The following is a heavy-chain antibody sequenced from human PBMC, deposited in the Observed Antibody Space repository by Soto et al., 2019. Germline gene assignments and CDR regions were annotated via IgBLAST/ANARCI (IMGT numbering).Heavy chain of an antibody. V-gene: IGHV3-23*01. D-gene: IGHD3-3*01. CDR3: AKVYGFWSGDHFDQ. J-gene: IGHJ4*02. Sequence: GGSLRLSCAASGFTFSIYAMSWVRQAPGKGLEWVSAISGSGGSTYYADSVKGRFTISRDNSKNTNTLYLQMNSLRAEDTAVYYCAKVYGFWSGDHFDQWGQGTLVTVSS. CDR1: GFTFSIYA. CDR2: ISGSGGST.